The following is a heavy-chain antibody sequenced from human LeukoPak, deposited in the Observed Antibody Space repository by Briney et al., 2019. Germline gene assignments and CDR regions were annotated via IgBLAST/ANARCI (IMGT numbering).Heavy chain of an antibody. D-gene: IGHD3-9*01. CDR3: AREPLRYFDWLFRWFDP. V-gene: IGHV4-34*01. J-gene: IGHJ5*02. CDR2: INHSGST. CDR1: GGPFSGYY. Sequence: SETLSLTCAVYGGPFSGYYWSWIRQPPGKGLEWMGEINHSGSTNYNPSLKSRVTISVDTSKNQFSLKLSSVTAADTAVYYCAREPLRYFDWLFRWFDPWGQGTLVTVSS.